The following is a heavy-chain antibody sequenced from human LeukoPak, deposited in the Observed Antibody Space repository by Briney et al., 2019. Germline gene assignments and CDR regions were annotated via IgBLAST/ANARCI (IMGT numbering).Heavy chain of an antibody. V-gene: IGHV1-46*02. J-gene: IGHJ6*02. D-gene: IGHD3-10*01. Sequence: ASVKVSCKTSGYSFNSHHVHWVRQAPGQGLEWMGVKFSHDGSTSNTQKFQGRITMTRDTSTSTAYMELSSLRSEDTAVYYCARDSGNFHYDMDVWGQGTTVIVSS. CDR2: KFSHDGST. CDR1: GYSFNSHH. CDR3: ARDSGNFHYDMDV.